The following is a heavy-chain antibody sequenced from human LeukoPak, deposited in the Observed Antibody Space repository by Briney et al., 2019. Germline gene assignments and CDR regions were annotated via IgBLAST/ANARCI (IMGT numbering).Heavy chain of an antibody. D-gene: IGHD1-26*01. Sequence: SVKVSCKASGGTFSRYAISWVRQAPGQGLEWMGGIIPIFGTANYAQKFQGRVTITADESTSTAYMELSSLRSEDTAVYYCARLSELYYFDYWGQGTLVTVSS. CDR1: GGTFSRYA. V-gene: IGHV1-69*13. CDR2: IIPIFGTA. CDR3: ARLSELYYFDY. J-gene: IGHJ4*02.